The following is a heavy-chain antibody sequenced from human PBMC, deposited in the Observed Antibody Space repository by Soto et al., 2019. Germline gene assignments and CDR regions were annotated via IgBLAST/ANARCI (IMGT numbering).Heavy chain of an antibody. CDR3: ARRPGLDY. J-gene: IGHJ4*02. CDR1: GFTFSSYG. Sequence: QVQLVESGGGVVQPGRSLRLSCAASGFTFSSYGMHWVRQAPGKGLEWVAVIWYDGSNKYYADSVKGRFTISRDNSKNPLYLQMNRLRADETAVYYCARRPGLDYWGQGTLVTVSS. V-gene: IGHV3-33*01. CDR2: IWYDGSNK.